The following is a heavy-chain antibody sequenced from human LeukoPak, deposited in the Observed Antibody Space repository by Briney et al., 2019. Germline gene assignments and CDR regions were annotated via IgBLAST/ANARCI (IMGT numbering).Heavy chain of an antibody. CDR3: ARDGYSAYDRDLDH. CDR2: ISHNGNT. D-gene: IGHD5-12*01. CDR1: GASISDTNW. V-gene: IGHV4-4*02. J-gene: IGHJ4*02. Sequence: PSETLSLTCTISGASISDTNWWTWVRQPPGKGLEWIGGISHNGNTNYSPSLKSRVTISVDKSKNQFSLRLDSVTAADTAVYYCARDGYSAYDRDLDHWGQGALVTVSS.